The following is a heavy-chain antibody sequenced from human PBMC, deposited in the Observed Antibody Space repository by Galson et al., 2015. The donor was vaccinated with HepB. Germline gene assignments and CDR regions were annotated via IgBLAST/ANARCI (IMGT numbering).Heavy chain of an antibody. CDR1: EYRFTTYW. CDR3: ARHYSVADNHVYDY. D-gene: IGHD6-19*01. J-gene: IGHJ4*02. CDR2: IFPGDSES. Sequence: QSGAEVKKPGESLRISCKGSEYRFTTYWIAWVRQMPGKGLEWMGIIFPGDSESRYSPSFQGQVTFSADKSISTVYLQWTSLKASDTAIYYCARHYSVADNHVYDYWGQGTLVTVSS. V-gene: IGHV5-51*01.